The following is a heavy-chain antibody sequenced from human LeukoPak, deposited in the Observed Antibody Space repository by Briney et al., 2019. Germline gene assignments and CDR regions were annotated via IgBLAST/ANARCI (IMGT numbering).Heavy chain of an antibody. CDR2: INRDGSST. CDR1: GFTFSSYW. CDR3: TRGLYCSSTSCKNYYYYGMDV. V-gene: IGHV3-74*01. J-gene: IGHJ6*02. D-gene: IGHD2-2*01. Sequence: PGGSLRLSCAASGFTFSSYWMYWVRQAPGKGLVWVSRINRDGSSTTYADSVKGRFTISRDNAKNTLYLQMSSLRAEDTAVYYRTRGLYCSSTSCKNYYYYGMDVWGQGTTVTVSS.